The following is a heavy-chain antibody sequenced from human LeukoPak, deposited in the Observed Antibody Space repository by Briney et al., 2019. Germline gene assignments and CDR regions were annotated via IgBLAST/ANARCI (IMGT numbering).Heavy chain of an antibody. CDR3: ARNSGSNPFDY. D-gene: IGHD1-26*01. J-gene: IGHJ4*02. V-gene: IGHV3-7*01. CDR2: IEQDGSQK. CDR1: GFTFSSYW. Sequence: GGPLRHSCAASGFTFSSYWLSWVRQAPGKGLEWVASIEQDGSQKYYVDSVRGRFTISRDNAKNSVYLQTNSLRVEDTAVYYCARNSGSNPFDYWGQGTLVTVSS.